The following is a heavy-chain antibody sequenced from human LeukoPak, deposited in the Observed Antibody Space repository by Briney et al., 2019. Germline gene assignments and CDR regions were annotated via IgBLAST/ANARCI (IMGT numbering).Heavy chain of an antibody. Sequence: SETLSLTCTVSGGSISSSSYYWGWIRQPPGKGLGWIGSIYYSGSTYYNPSLKSRVTISVDTSKNQFSLKLSSVTAADTAVYYCASGTTNEEFDPWGQGTLVTVSS. CDR1: GGSISSSSYY. D-gene: IGHD1-1*01. V-gene: IGHV4-39*01. CDR3: ASGTTNEEFDP. CDR2: IYYSGST. J-gene: IGHJ5*02.